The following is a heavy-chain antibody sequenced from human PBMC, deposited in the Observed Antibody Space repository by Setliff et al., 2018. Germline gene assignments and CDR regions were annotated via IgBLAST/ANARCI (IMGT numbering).Heavy chain of an antibody. V-gene: IGHV7-4-1*02. CDR1: GYTFTTYT. CDR2: INTYTGNP. D-gene: IGHD6-6*01. Sequence: ASVKVSCKASGYTFTTYTMNWVRRAPGQGLEWMGWINTYTGNPTYAQGFTGRFVFSLDTSVSTAYLQISTLKAEDTAVYYCARGEYTSLPSGVYYHMDVWGKGTTVTSP. CDR3: ARGEYTSLPSGVYYHMDV. J-gene: IGHJ6*03.